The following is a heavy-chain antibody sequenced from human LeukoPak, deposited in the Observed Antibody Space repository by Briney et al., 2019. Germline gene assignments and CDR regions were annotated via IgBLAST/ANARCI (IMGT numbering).Heavy chain of an antibody. CDR1: GFTFSTYA. CDR2: ISGSGAST. V-gene: IGHV3-23*01. D-gene: IGHD3-9*01. Sequence: GGSLRLSCAASGFTFSTYAMSWVRQAPGKGLEWVSAISGSGASTYYADSVKGRFTISRDNSKNTLYLQMNSLRAEDTAVYFCAKGGPGCLPTYWGQGTLVTVSS. J-gene: IGHJ4*02. CDR3: AKGGPGCLPTY.